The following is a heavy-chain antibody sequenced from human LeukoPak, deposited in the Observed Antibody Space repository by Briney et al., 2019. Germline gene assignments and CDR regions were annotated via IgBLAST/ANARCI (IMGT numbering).Heavy chain of an antibody. V-gene: IGHV3-30-3*02. J-gene: IGHJ4*02. D-gene: IGHD2-15*01. CDR2: ISYDGSNK. CDR1: GFTFSSYA. CDR3: AKNLGGSCYSGVDY. Sequence: PGRSLRLSCAASGFTFSSYAMHWVRQAPGKGLEWVAVISYDGSNKYYADSVKGRFTISRDNSKNTLYLQMNSLRAEDTAVYYCAKNLGGSCYSGVDYWGQGTLVTVSS.